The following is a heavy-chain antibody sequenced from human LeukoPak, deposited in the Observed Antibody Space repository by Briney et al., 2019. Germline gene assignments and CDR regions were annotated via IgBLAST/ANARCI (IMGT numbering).Heavy chain of an antibody. J-gene: IGHJ6*02. V-gene: IGHV1-46*01. CDR2: INPSGGST. D-gene: IGHD3-9*01. CDR1: GYTFTSYY. CDR3: ARCGSYYDILTGYYRRLDYYSGMDV. Sequence: ASVSLSCKASGYTFTSYYMHWVRQAPGQGLEWMGIINPSGGSTSYAQKFQGRVTMTRDTSTSTVYMELSSLRSEDTAVYYCARCGSYYDILTGYYRRLDYYSGMDVWGQETPVTASS.